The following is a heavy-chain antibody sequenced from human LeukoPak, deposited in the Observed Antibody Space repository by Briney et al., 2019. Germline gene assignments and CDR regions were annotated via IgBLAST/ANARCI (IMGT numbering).Heavy chain of an antibody. CDR1: GFTFTDYY. D-gene: IGHD5-24*01. CDR2: FSSRSNYT. V-gene: IGHV3-11*03. J-gene: IGHJ4*02. CDR3: ARARDGYSIDY. Sequence: PGGSLRLSCAASGFTFTDYYMTWIRQAPGKGLEWVSYFSSRSNYTNYADSVKGRFTISRDNAKNSVYLQMKSLRAEDTALYYCARARDGYSIDYWGQGTLVTVSS.